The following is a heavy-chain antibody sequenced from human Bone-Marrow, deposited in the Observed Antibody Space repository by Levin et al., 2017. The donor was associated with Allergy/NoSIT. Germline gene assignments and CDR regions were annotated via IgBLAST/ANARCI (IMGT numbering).Heavy chain of an antibody. Sequence: ASVKVSCKASGYTFTSYGISWVRQAPGQGLEWMGWISAYNGNTNYAQKLQGRVTMTTDTSTSTAYMELRSLRSDDTAVYYCARDCKSDYGDYSDWFDPWGQGTLVTVSS. CDR1: GYTFTSYG. J-gene: IGHJ5*02. V-gene: IGHV1-18*01. CDR3: ARDCKSDYGDYSDWFDP. CDR2: ISAYNGNT. D-gene: IGHD4-17*01.